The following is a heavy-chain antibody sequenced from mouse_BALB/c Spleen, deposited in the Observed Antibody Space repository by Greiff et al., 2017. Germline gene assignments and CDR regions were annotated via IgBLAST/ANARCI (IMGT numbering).Heavy chain of an antibody. CDR2: ISSGGSYT. Sequence: EVKLMESGGGLVKPGGSLKLSCAASGFTFSSYTMSWVRQTPEKRLEWVATISSGGSYTYYPDSVTGRFTISRDNAKNTLYLQMSSLKSEDTAMYYCTRDRDYDVSWFAYWGQGTLVTVSA. J-gene: IGHJ3*01. CDR1: GFTFSSYT. V-gene: IGHV5-6-4*01. D-gene: IGHD2-4*01. CDR3: TRDRDYDVSWFAY.